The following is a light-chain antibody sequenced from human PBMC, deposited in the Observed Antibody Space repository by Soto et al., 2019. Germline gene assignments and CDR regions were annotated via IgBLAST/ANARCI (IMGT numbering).Light chain of an antibody. CDR1: SSNIGAGYD. V-gene: IGLV1-40*01. J-gene: IGLJ3*02. CDR3: QSYDSSLSALV. Sequence: QSVLTQPPSVSGDPGQGGTISCAGTSSNIGAGYDVHWYQQVPGTAPKLLIYTNSNRPSGVPDRFSGSKSGTSASLAITGLQAADEADYYCQSYDSSLSALVFGGGTKLTVL. CDR2: TNS.